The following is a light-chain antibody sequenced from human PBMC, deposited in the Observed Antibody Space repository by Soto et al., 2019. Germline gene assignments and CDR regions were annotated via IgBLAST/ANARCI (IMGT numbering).Light chain of an antibody. CDR3: QQYGSSPWT. Sequence: EIVLTQSPGTLSLSPGERATLSCRASQSVSSSYLAWYQQKPVQAPRLLIYGASSRATGIPDRFSGSGSETDFTLTISRLEPEDFAVYYCQQYGSSPWTFGQGTKVEIK. J-gene: IGKJ1*01. CDR1: QSVSSSY. CDR2: GAS. V-gene: IGKV3-20*01.